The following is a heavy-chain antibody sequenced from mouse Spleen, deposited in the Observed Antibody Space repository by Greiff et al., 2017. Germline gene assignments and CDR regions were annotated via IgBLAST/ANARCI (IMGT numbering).Heavy chain of an antibody. CDR3: ARWGDYDFYAMDY. J-gene: IGHJ4*01. CDR2: IFPGSGST. Sequence: QVQLKESGPELVKPGASVKISCKASGYTFTDYYINWVKQRPGQGLEWIGWIFPGSGSTYYNEKFKGKATLTVDKSSSTAYMLLSSLTSEDSAVYFCARWGDYDFYAMDYWGQGTSVTVSS. V-gene: IGHV1-75*01. D-gene: IGHD2-4*01. CDR1: GYTFTDYY.